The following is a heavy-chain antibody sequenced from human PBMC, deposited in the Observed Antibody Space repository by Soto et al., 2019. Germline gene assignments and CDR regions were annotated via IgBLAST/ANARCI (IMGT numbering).Heavy chain of an antibody. CDR2: ISYDGSNK. J-gene: IGHJ6*02. CDR1: GFTFSSYA. CDR3: ARDLSAVYYYYVMDV. Sequence: PGGSLRLSCAASGFTFSSYAMHWVRQAPGKGLEWVAVISYDGSNKYYADSVKGRFTISRDNSKNTLYLQMNSLRAEDTAVYYCARDLSAVYYYYVMDVWGRGTTVTVYS. V-gene: IGHV3-30-3*01. D-gene: IGHD3-16*01.